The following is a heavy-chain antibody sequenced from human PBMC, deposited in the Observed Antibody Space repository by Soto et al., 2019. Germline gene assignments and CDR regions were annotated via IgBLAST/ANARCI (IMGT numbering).Heavy chain of an antibody. V-gene: IGHV3-23*01. CDR1: GFTFSSYA. CDR3: AKDGWDGAYCGGDCYSLDY. CDR2: ISVSGGST. Sequence: PGGSLRLSCAASGFTFSSYAISWVRQAPGKGLEWVSAISVSGGSTYYADSVKGRFTISRDNSKNTLYLQMNSLRAEDTAVYYCAKDGWDGAYCGGDCYSLDYWGQGTLVTVSS. J-gene: IGHJ4*02. D-gene: IGHD2-21*02.